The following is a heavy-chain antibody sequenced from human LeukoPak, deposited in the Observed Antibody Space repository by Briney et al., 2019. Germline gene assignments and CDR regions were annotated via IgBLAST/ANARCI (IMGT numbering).Heavy chain of an antibody. CDR1: GFTFSNYW. CDR3: ARDGSLPDY. J-gene: IGHJ4*02. V-gene: IGHV3-74*01. Sequence: GGSLRLSCAASGFTFSNYWMHWVRQAPGKGLVWVSRINGGGSGTIYADSVKGRFTISRDNAKATLYLQMNSLRAEDTAVYYCARDGSLPDYWGQGTLVTVSS. D-gene: IGHD2-15*01. CDR2: INGGGSGT.